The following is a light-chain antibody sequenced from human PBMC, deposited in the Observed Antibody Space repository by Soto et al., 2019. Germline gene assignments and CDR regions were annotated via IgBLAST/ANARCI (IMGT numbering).Light chain of an antibody. V-gene: IGLV2-14*01. CDR2: EVS. J-gene: IGLJ2*01. CDR3: SADTTTDTK. Sequence: QSALTQPASVSGSPGQSITISCTGTSSDIGDRNFVSWHQQHPGKAPKVLIYEVSNRPSGVSNRFSGSKSGNTAFLTISGLQNDDEADYYCSADTTTDTKFGGGTKLTVL. CDR1: SSDIGDRNF.